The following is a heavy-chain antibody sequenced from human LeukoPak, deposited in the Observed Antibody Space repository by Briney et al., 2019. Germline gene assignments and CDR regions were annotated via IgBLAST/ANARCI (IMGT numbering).Heavy chain of an antibody. CDR2: TYYRSKWYI. Sequence: SQTLSFTCAISGDSVSSNIAAWNWIRQSPSRGLEWLGRTYYRSKWYIDYAVSVKGRATINPDPPKNQFSLQLSSVTPEDTAVYYCTRDQDGMGVWGQGTTVTVSS. J-gene: IGHJ6*02. CDR3: TRDQDGMGV. V-gene: IGHV6-1*01. CDR1: GDSVSSNIAA.